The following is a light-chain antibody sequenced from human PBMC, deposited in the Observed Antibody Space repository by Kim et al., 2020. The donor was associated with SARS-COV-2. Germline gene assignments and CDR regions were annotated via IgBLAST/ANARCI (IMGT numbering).Light chain of an antibody. J-gene: IGLJ3*02. Sequence: QSVTLACTGTSSDVGGYNYVSWYQQHPGKAPKLMIYDVSKRPSGVPDRFSGSKSGNTASLTISGLQAEDEADYYCCSYAGSYTPLVFGGGTKVTVL. CDR1: SSDVGGYNY. V-gene: IGLV2-11*01. CDR2: DVS. CDR3: CSYAGSYTPLV.